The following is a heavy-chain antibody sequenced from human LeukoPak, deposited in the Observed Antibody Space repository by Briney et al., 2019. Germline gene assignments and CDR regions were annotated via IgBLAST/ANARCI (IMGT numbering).Heavy chain of an antibody. J-gene: IGHJ6*03. CDR3: ATVSRVAAGWHKKRYYYYFMDV. CDR1: GGSISSITNY. CDR2: IYYTGRT. Sequence: SETLSLTCTVSGGSISSITNYWGWISQPPRKGLEWIGTIYYTGRTYNNPSLKSRVTLSMYTSKYQFSLKVSSLTAAVTAVYYCATVSRVAAGWHKKRYYYYFMDVWGKGTTVTVSS. V-gene: IGHV4-39*07. D-gene: IGHD5-24*01.